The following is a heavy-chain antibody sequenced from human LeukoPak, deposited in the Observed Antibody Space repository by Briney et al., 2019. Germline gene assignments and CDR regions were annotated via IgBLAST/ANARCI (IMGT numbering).Heavy chain of an antibody. J-gene: IGHJ6*03. Sequence: GGSLRLSCAASGFTFSSYAMSWVRQAPGKGLEWVSAISGSGGSTYYADSVKGRFTISRDNSKNTLYLQMNSLRAEDTAVYYCAKGGDSSSWYFPDYYYYYYMEVWGKGTTVTVSS. V-gene: IGHV3-23*01. CDR2: ISGSGGST. CDR3: AKGGDSSSWYFPDYYYYYYMEV. CDR1: GFTFSSYA. D-gene: IGHD6-13*01.